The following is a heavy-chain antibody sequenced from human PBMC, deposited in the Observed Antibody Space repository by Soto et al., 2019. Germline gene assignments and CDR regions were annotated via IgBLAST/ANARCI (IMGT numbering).Heavy chain of an antibody. J-gene: IGHJ6*02. CDR2: IYYSGST. CDR1: GGSISSSSYY. CDR3: ARGGKPAGNYYYYGMDV. D-gene: IGHD6-13*01. V-gene: IGHV4-39*01. Sequence: SETLSLTCTVPGGSISSSSYYWGWIRQPPGKGLEWIGSIYYSGSTYYNPSLKSRVTISVDTSKNQFSLKLSSVTAADKAVYYCARGGKPAGNYYYYGMDVWGQGTTVTVSS.